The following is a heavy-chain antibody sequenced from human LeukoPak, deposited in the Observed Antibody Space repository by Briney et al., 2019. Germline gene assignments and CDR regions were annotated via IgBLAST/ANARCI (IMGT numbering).Heavy chain of an antibody. J-gene: IGHJ3*01. D-gene: IGHD1-26*01. V-gene: IGHV3-21*06. CDR3: ARVASGSFLTSDAFDF. CDR1: GFTFSSYS. CDR2: ISTSSNYM. Sequence: GGSLRLSCAASGFTFSSYSMNWVRQAPGKGLEWVSFISTSSNYMYYADSVKGRFTISRDNARNSLYLQMNSLRAEDTAVYYCARVASGSFLTSDAFDFWGQGTMVTVSS.